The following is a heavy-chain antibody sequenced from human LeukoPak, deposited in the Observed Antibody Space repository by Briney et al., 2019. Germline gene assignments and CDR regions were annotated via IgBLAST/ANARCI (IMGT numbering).Heavy chain of an antibody. V-gene: IGHV3-21*01. J-gene: IGHJ4*02. CDR3: ARSEDIAAAGPGDY. D-gene: IGHD6-13*01. CDR2: ISSSSSYI. Sequence: GGSLRLSCAASGLTFSSYSMNWVRQAPGKGLEWVSSISSSSSYIYYADSVKGRFTISRDNAKNSLYLQMNSLRAEDTAVYYCARSEDIAAAGPGDYWGQGTLVTVSS. CDR1: GLTFSSYS.